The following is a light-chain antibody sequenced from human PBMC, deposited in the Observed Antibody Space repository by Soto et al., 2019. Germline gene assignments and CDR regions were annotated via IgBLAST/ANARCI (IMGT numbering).Light chain of an antibody. Sequence: QSALTQPASVSGSPGQSITISCTGTEVGAHRFVSWYQQVPGTAPKLLIYEVIKRPSGISPRFSGSKAGNTAPLTISGLQADDEADYFCSTYTSASTSFGGGTQLTVL. CDR2: EVI. V-gene: IGLV2-14*01. CDR3: STYTSASTS. J-gene: IGLJ2*01. CDR1: EVGAHRF.